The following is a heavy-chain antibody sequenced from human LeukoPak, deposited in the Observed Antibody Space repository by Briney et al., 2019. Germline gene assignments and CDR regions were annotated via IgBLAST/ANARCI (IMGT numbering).Heavy chain of an antibody. CDR2: MNPNSGNT. CDR1: GYTFTSYD. V-gene: IGHV1-8*01. D-gene: IGHD2-15*01. Sequence: GASVKVSCKASGYTFTSYDINWVRQATGQGVEWMGWMNPNSGNTGYAQKFQGRVTMTRNTSISTAYMELSSLRSEDTAVYYCARDTQYCSGGSCYSGSWFDPWGQGTLVTVSS. J-gene: IGHJ5*02. CDR3: ARDTQYCSGGSCYSGSWFDP.